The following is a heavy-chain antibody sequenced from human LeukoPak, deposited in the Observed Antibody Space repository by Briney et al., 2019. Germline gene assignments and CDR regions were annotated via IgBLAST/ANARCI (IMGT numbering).Heavy chain of an antibody. V-gene: IGHV1-69*13. D-gene: IGHD5-12*01. Sequence: ASVKVSCKASGGTFSSYAISWVRQAPGQGLEWMGGIIPIFGTANYAQKFQGRVTITADESTSTAYMELSSLRSEDTAVYYCARKWPDAFDIWGQGTMVTVSS. J-gene: IGHJ3*02. CDR1: GGTFSSYA. CDR2: IIPIFGTA. CDR3: ARKWPDAFDI.